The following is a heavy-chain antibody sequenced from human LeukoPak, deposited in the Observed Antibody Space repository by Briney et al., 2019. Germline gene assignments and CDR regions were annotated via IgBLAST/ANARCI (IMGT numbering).Heavy chain of an antibody. CDR3: ARENRDSNGWS. CDR2: INSGGDTI. J-gene: IGHJ1*01. V-gene: IGHV3-48*04. CDR1: GFSFRSYS. Sequence: GGSLRLSCTASGFSFRSYSMNWVRQAPGKGLEWVSYINSGGDTIHYAGSVKGRFTISRDNARNSLYLQMNSLRVEDTAFYYCARENRDSNGWSWGQGTLVTVSS. D-gene: IGHD6-19*01.